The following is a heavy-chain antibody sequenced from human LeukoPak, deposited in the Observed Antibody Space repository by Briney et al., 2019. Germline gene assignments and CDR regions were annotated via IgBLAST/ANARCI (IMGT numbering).Heavy chain of an antibody. J-gene: IGHJ4*02. D-gene: IGHD3-10*01. CDR1: GGTFSSYA. CDR3: ARGMDMVRGVIAL. Sequence: ASVKVSCKASGGTFSSYAISWVRQAPGQGLEWMGRIIPILGIANYAQKFQGRVTITADKSTSTAYMELSSLRSEDTAVYYCARGMDMVRGVIALWGQGTLVTVSS. V-gene: IGHV1-69*04. CDR2: IIPILGIA.